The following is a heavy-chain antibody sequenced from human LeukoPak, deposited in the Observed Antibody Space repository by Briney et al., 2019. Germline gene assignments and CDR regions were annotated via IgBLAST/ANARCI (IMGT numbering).Heavy chain of an antibody. CDR1: GGSFSGYY. D-gene: IGHD3-16*02. CDR2: INHSGST. Sequence: PSETLSLTCAVYGGSFSGYYWSWIRQTPGKGLEWIREINHSGSTNYNPSLKSRVTISVDTSKNQFSLKLSSVTAADTAVYYCARSYVWGSYRFGPRGSDWFDPWGQGTLVTVSS. V-gene: IGHV4-34*01. CDR3: ARSYVWGSYRFGPRGSDWFDP. J-gene: IGHJ5*02.